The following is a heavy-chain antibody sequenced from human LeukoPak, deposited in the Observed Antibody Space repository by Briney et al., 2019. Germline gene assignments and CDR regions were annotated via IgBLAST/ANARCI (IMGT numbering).Heavy chain of an antibody. V-gene: IGHV1-46*01. Sequence: ASVKVSCKVSGYTVTSYYMHWVRQAPGQGLEWMAILNPSGGSSSYAQKFQGRATLTRATSTSTVYMELSSLRSEDTAVYYCAREGRYSDWSEYYYYGMDVWGQGTTVTVSS. CDR1: GYTVTSYY. CDR3: AREGRYSDWSEYYYYGMDV. D-gene: IGHD3-9*01. J-gene: IGHJ6*02. CDR2: LNPSGGSS.